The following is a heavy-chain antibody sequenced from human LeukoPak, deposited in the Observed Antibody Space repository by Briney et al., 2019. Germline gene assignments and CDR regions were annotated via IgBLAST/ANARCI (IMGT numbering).Heavy chain of an antibody. V-gene: IGHV3-21*01. CDR1: GFTFSGFA. CDR2: ISSSSSYI. D-gene: IGHD3-10*01. Sequence: GGTLRLSCAASGFTFSGFAMSWIRQAPGKGLEWVSSISSSSSYIYYADSVKGRFTISRDNAKNSLYLQMNSLRAEDTAVYYCARDSGSGSPYYMDVWGKGTTVTISS. J-gene: IGHJ6*03. CDR3: ARDSGSGSPYYMDV.